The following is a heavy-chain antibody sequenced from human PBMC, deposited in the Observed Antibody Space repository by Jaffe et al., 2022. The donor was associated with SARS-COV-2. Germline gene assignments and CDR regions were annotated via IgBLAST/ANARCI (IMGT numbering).Heavy chain of an antibody. Sequence: QVQLVESGGGLVKPGGSLRLSCAASGFTFSDYYMSWIRQAPGKGLEWVSYISSSGSTISYTDSVKGRFTISRDNAKNSLYLQMNSLRAEDTAVYYCARAHRYCSGGSCYYFYYYMDVWGKGTTVTVSS. J-gene: IGHJ6*03. CDR1: GFTFSDYY. D-gene: IGHD2-15*01. V-gene: IGHV3-11*01. CDR2: ISSSGSTI. CDR3: ARAHRYCSGGSCYYFYYYMDV.